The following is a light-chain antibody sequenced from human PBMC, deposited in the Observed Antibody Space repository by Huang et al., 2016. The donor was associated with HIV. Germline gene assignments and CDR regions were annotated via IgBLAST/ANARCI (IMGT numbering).Light chain of an antibody. Sequence: IVLTQSPASLSLSLGERATLFCRASQSVSHYLAWYQHKPGQPPRLLIYGASRRATDIPTRFNGTGSGTDFTLTISSLETEDSAIYYCQESDTWPRLTLGGGTKVEIK. V-gene: IGKV3-11*01. CDR3: QESDTWPRLT. CDR1: QSVSHY. CDR2: GAS. J-gene: IGKJ4*01.